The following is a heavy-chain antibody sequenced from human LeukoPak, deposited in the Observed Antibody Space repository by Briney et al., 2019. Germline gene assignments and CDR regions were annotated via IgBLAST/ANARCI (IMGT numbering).Heavy chain of an antibody. V-gene: IGHV1-2*02. CDR2: INPNSGGT. D-gene: IGHD1-26*01. Sequence: ASVKVSCKASGYTFTGYYMHWVRQAPGQGLEWMGWINPNSGGTNYAQKFQGRVTMTRDTSISTAYMELSRLRSDDTAVYYCARENFSGSHRGYFDYWGQGTLVTVSS. CDR3: ARENFSGSHRGYFDY. J-gene: IGHJ4*03. CDR1: GYTFTGYY.